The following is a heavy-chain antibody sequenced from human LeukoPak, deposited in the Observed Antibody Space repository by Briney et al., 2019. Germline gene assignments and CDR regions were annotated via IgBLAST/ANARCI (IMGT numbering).Heavy chain of an antibody. V-gene: IGHV4-61*02. J-gene: IGHJ4*02. D-gene: IGHD3-3*01. CDR3: ARGEGERFLEWYYFDY. CDR1: GGSINSGSYS. Sequence: TLSLTCTVSGGSINSGSYSWSWIRQPAGKGLEWIGRIYPSGNTNYNPSLKSRVTISVDTSKNQFSLKLSSVTAADTAVYYCARGEGERFLEWYYFDYWGQGTLVTVSS. CDR2: IYPSGNT.